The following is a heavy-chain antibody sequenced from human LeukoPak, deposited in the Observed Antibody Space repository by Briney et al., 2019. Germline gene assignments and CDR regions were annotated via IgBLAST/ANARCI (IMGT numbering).Heavy chain of an antibody. CDR3: ARGSSVVALD. D-gene: IGHD2-15*01. J-gene: IGHJ4*02. V-gene: IGHV3-74*01. CDR1: GFTFSSYW. CDR2: ITSEGSST. Sequence: PGGSLRLSCAASGFTFSSYWMHWVRQVPGKGQVWVSRITSEGSSTSYADSVKGRFTISRDNAKNTLYLQMNSLRAEDTAVYYCARGSSVVALDWGQGTLVTVSS.